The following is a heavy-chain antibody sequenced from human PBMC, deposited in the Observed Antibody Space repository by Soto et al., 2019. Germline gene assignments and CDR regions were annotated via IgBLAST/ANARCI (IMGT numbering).Heavy chain of an antibody. Sequence: SETLSLTCTVSGDSISGYYWSWIRQAPGKGLEWIGYTYYTGRTDYNPSLKSRVTMSVDTSKNKFSLELTSVTAADTAVYYCARGMIGGVNWFEPWGQGTLVTVSS. V-gene: IGHV4-59*01. CDR3: ARGMIGGVNWFEP. CDR1: GDSISGYY. D-gene: IGHD3-16*01. CDR2: TYYTGRT. J-gene: IGHJ5*02.